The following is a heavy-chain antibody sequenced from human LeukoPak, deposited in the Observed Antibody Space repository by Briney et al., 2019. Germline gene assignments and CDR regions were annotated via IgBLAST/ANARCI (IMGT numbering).Heavy chain of an antibody. V-gene: IGHV3-11*01. CDR3: ARGGITSFGGIIYQDY. CDR2: ISGPGTTI. Sequence: GGSLRLSCAASGFTFSVYYMTWCCPAPGEGLGWGSYISGPGTTISYTDSVHGRFTNSRDNAKNSLYLQVNTLKVEDSAFYYCARGGITSFGGIIYQDYWGQGTLVTVSS. D-gene: IGHD3-3*01. CDR1: GFTFSVYY. J-gene: IGHJ4*02.